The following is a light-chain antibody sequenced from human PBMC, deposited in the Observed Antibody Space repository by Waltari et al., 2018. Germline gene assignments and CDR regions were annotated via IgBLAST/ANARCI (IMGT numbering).Light chain of an antibody. V-gene: IGLV2-23*01. CDR2: EDN. CDR3: CSYAGPWV. Sequence: QSALTQPASVSGSPGQSVTISCTGTSSDVGLVSWYQQHPGKAPKLIIYEDNKRPSGVCERFAGSKSGKTASLTISGLQAEDEADYHCCSYAGPWVFGGGTKLTVL. CDR1: SSDVGL. J-gene: IGLJ3*02.